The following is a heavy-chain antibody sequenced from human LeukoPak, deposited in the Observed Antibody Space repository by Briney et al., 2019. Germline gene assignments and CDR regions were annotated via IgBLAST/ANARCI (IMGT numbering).Heavy chain of an antibody. CDR3: ARGELIVYGSRHSATIDY. D-gene: IGHD5-12*01. V-gene: IGHV4-30-4*01. J-gene: IGHJ4*02. CDR1: GGSISSGDYY. CDR2: IYYSGST. Sequence: SETLSLTCTVSGGSISSGDYYWSWIRQPPGKGLEWIGYIYYSGSTNYNPSLKSRVTISVDTSKNQFSLKLSSVTAADTAVYYCARGELIVYGSRHSATIDYWGQGTLVTVSS.